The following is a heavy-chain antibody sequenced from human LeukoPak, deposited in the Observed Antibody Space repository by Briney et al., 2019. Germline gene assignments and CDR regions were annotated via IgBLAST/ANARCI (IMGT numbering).Heavy chain of an antibody. CDR1: GYRFTTYW. CDR3: ARPNITSYYDSRGYDGFDV. Sequence: GESLKISCKGSGYRFTTYWIAWVRQMPGKGLEWMGIIYPDDSDTRYSPSFQGDVTISADKSVSTAYLQWSSLKASDTAMYYCARPNITSYYDSRGYDGFDVWGQGTMVTVSS. D-gene: IGHD3-22*01. V-gene: IGHV5-51*01. CDR2: IYPDDSDT. J-gene: IGHJ3*01.